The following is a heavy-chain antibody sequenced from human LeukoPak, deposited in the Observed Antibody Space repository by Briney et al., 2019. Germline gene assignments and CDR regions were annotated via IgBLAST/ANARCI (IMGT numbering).Heavy chain of an antibody. D-gene: IGHD5-24*01. Sequence: PGGSLRLSCAASGFTFYNYAMNRVRHSPRKGMEWVSAISANGHSTYYADSVRGRFTISRDNSENTLSLQMNSLRAEDTAVYYCAKSLEMSTIGWFESWGQGTLVTVSS. J-gene: IGHJ5*01. CDR2: ISANGHST. V-gene: IGHV3-23*01. CDR3: AKSLEMSTIGWFES. CDR1: GFTFYNYA.